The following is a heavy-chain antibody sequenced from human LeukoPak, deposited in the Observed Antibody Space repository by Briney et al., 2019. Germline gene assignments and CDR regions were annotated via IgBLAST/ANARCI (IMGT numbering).Heavy chain of an antibody. D-gene: IGHD3-22*01. V-gene: IGHV1-18*01. CDR2: ISAYNGNT. CDR1: GYTFTSYG. CDR3: ARDYYDSSGYYPSY. Sequence: ASVKVSCKASGYTFTSYGISWVRQAPGQGLEWMGWISAYNGNTKYAQKLQGRVTMTTDTSTSTAYMELRSLRSDDTAVYYCARDYYDSSGYYPSYWGQGTLVTVSS. J-gene: IGHJ4*02.